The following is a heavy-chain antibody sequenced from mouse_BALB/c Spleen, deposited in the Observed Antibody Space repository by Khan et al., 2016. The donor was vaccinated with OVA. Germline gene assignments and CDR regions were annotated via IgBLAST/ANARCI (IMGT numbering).Heavy chain of an antibody. J-gene: IGHJ3*01. V-gene: IGHV1-4*01. Sequence: QVQLQQSGAELARPGASVKMSCKASGYTFTTYTMHWVKQRPGQGLEWIGYINPSNGYTNYNQKFKDKSTLTADNSSSTAYMQLSSLTSDYSAVYDCAREGAYYRSDGWFSYWGQGTLVTVSA. CDR2: INPSNGYT. D-gene: IGHD2-14*01. CDR1: GYTFTTYT. CDR3: AREGAYYRSDGWFSY.